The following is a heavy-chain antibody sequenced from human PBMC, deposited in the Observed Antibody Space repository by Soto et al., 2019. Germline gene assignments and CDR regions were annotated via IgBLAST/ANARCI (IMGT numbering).Heavy chain of an antibody. D-gene: IGHD3-10*01. CDR1: DGSFSGYY. CDR2: INHSGST. V-gene: IGHV4-34*01. CDR3: ARGPGSGSYCGSYYYYYYGMDV. J-gene: IGHJ6*02. Sequence: SQPLSVTCTVDDGSFSGYYWSWIRQPPGKGLEWIGEINHSGSTNYNPSLKSRVTISVDTSKNQFSLKLSSVTAADTAVYYCARGPGSGSYCGSYYYYYYGMDVWGQGTTVTVSS.